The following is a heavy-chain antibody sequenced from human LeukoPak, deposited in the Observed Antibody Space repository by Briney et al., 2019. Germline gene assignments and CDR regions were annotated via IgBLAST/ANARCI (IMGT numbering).Heavy chain of an antibody. CDR3: ARDGGLTTGTYYYYMDV. J-gene: IGHJ6*03. D-gene: IGHD4-11*01. CDR2: MNPNSGNT. V-gene: IGHV1-8*01. CDR1: GYTFTSYD. Sequence: GASVKVSCKASGYTFTSYDINWVRQATGQGLEWMGWMNPNSGNTGYAQKFQGRVTMTRNTSISTAYMELSSLRSEDTAVYYCARDGGLTTGTYYYYMDVWGKGTTVTVSS.